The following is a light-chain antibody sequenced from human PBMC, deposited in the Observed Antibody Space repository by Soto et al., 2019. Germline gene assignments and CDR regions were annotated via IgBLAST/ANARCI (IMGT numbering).Light chain of an antibody. CDR2: GAS. CDR3: QQYNNWPWT. J-gene: IGKJ1*01. CDR1: QSVSSTY. V-gene: IGKV3D-15*01. Sequence: VLTQSPGTLSLSPGERATLSCRASQSVSSTYLIWYQQKPGQAPRLLIDGASSRATGAPDRFSGSGSGTEFTLTISSLQSEDYAVYYCQQYNNWPWTFGQGTKVDIK.